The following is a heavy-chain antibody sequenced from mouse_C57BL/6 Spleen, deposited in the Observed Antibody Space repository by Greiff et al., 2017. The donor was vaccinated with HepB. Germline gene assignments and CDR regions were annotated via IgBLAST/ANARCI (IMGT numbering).Heavy chain of an antibody. V-gene: IGHV1-50*01. J-gene: IGHJ2*01. CDR2: IDPSDSYT. CDR3: ASFDY. CDR1: GYTFTSYW. Sequence: QVQLQQSGAELVKPGASVKLSCKASGYTFTSYWMQWVKQRPGQGLEWIGEIDPSDSYTNYNQKFKGKATLTVDTSSSTAYMQLSSLTSEDSAVYYCASFDYWGQGTTLTVSS.